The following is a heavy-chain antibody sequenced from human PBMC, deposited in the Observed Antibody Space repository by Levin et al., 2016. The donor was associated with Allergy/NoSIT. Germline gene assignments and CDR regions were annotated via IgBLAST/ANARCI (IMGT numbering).Heavy chain of an antibody. CDR2: IRGDGSYT. CDR3: TRHGYDYGSGSHD. V-gene: IGHV3-11*06. Sequence: GESLKISCAGSGFTFSRYYMSWIRQAPGKGLEWVSYIRGDGSYTNYADSVEGRFTISRDNLNNSLVLQMRSLRVEDSGIYYCTRHGYDYGSGSHDWGQGTLVTVSS. D-gene: IGHD3-10*01. J-gene: IGHJ4*02. CDR1: GFTFSRYY.